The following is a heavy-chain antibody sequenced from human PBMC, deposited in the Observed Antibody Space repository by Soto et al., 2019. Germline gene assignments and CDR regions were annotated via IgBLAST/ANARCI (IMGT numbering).Heavy chain of an antibody. D-gene: IGHD2-15*01. J-gene: IGHJ5*02. Sequence: PSETLSLTCTVSGGSISSHSWNWIRQPPGRGQEWIGYVYSSGSTKYNPSFESRVTISVDTSKNHFSLKLTSLIAADTAVYYCARRVQTNSVVVQDNWLDPWGQGTLVTVSS. CDR2: VYSSGST. V-gene: IGHV4-59*08. CDR3: ARRVQTNSVVVQDNWLDP. CDR1: GGSISSHS.